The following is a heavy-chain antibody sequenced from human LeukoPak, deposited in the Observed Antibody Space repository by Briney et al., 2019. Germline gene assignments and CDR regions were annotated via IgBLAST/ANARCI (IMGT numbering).Heavy chain of an antibody. CDR1: GGTFSSYA. D-gene: IGHD3-3*01. J-gene: IGHJ4*02. Sequence: GASVKVSCKASGGTFSSYAISWVRQAPGQGLEWMGRIIPIFGIANYAQKFQGRVTITADKSTSTAYMELSSLRSEDTAVYYCARDFNFWSGRSPFLFDYWGQGTLVTVSS. V-gene: IGHV1-69*04. CDR3: ARDFNFWSGRSPFLFDY. CDR2: IIPIFGIA.